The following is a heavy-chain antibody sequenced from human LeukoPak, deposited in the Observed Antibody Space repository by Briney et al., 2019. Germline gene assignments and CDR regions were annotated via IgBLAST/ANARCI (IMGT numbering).Heavy chain of an antibody. CDR3: ARKGGPKPYSSSHYYYYYMDV. D-gene: IGHD6-6*01. Sequence: ASVEVSCKASGYTFTSYDINWVRQATGQGLEWMGWMNPNSGNTGYAQKFQGRVTMTRNTSISTAYMELSSLRSEDTAVYYCARKGGPKPYSSSHYYYYYMDVWGKGTTVTVSS. J-gene: IGHJ6*03. V-gene: IGHV1-8*01. CDR2: MNPNSGNT. CDR1: GYTFTSYD.